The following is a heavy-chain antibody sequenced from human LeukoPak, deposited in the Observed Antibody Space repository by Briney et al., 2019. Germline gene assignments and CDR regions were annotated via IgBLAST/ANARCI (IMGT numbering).Heavy chain of an antibody. V-gene: IGHV1-69*06. CDR2: IIPIFGTA. CDR1: GGTFSSYA. Sequence: ASVKVSCKASGGTFSSYAISWVRQAPGQGLEWMGGIIPIFGTANYAQKFQGRVTITADKSTSTAYMELSSLRSEDTAVYYCARGSHYDILTGYLDYWAREPWSPSPQ. J-gene: IGHJ4*02. CDR3: ARGSHYDILTGYLDY. D-gene: IGHD3-9*01.